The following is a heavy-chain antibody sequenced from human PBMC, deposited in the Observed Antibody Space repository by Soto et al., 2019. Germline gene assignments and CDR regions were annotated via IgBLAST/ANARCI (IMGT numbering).Heavy chain of an antibody. Sequence: GASVKVSCKASGYTFTSYDINWVRQATGQGLEWMGWMNPNSGNTGYAQKFQGRVTMTRNTSISTAYMELSSLRSEDTAVYYCARVSPDDYGDYWWFDPWGQGTLVTVSS. CDR3: ARVSPDDYGDYWWFDP. J-gene: IGHJ5*02. D-gene: IGHD4-17*01. CDR1: GYTFTSYD. CDR2: MNPNSGNT. V-gene: IGHV1-8*01.